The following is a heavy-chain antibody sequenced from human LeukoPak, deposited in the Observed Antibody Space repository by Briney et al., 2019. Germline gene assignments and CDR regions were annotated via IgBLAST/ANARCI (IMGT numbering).Heavy chain of an antibody. CDR1: GGFISGYY. D-gene: IGHD3-3*01. V-gene: IGHV4-59*12. CDR2: IHYTGST. Sequence: SETLSLTCTVSGGFISGYYWNWIRQPPGKGLEWIGYIHYTGSTKYNPSLKSRVTISVDTSKNQFSLKLSSVTAADTAVYYCARAAYYDFWSGYSSAGWFDPWGQGTLVTVSS. CDR3: ARAAYYDFWSGYSSAGWFDP. J-gene: IGHJ5*02.